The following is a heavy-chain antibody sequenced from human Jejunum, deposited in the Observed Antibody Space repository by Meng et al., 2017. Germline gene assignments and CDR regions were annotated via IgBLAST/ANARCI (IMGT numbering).Heavy chain of an antibody. V-gene: IGHV4-59*11. Sequence: QVQPPESGPGLVKPSATLSLACTVPGDSLGTHYWSWIRQPPGKGLEWIGYVFYSGSTNYNPSLKSRVAISVDTSKNHFSLKLTSVTAADTAVYFCARDSETYPTYFDYWGQGTLVTVSS. D-gene: IGHD5-24*01. J-gene: IGHJ4*02. CDR3: ARDSETYPTYFDY. CDR2: VFYSGST. CDR1: GDSLGTHY.